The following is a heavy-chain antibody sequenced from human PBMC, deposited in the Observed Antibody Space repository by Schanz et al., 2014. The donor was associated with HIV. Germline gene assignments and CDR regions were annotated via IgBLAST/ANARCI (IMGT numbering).Heavy chain of an antibody. CDR1: GDTFTDYY. CDR2: INPKSGAT. J-gene: IGHJ6*02. CDR3: ARVDPAAVPDTFFYYGMDV. Sequence: QVQLVQSGAEVKKPGASVKVSCKASGDTFTDYYMHWVRQAPGQGLEWMGWINPKSGATKYAQRCQGRVTMTTDTSISTVYMELSRLRSDDTAMYYCARVDPAAVPDTFFYYGMDVWGQGTTVTVSS. V-gene: IGHV1-2*02. D-gene: IGHD2-2*02.